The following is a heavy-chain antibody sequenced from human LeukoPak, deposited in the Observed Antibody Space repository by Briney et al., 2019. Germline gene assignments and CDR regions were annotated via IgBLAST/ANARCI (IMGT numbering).Heavy chain of an antibody. Sequence: GASVKVSCKASGYTFTSYDINWVRQATGQGLEWMGWMNPNSGNTGYAQKFQGRVTMTRNTSISTAYMELSSLRSDDTAVYYCASSIGARRASDYWGQGTLVTVSS. CDR3: ASSIGARRASDY. J-gene: IGHJ4*02. CDR2: MNPNSGNT. V-gene: IGHV1-8*01. CDR1: GYTFTSYD. D-gene: IGHD6-6*01.